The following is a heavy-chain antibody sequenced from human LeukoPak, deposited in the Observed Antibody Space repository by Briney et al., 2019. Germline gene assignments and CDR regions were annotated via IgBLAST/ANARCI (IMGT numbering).Heavy chain of an antibody. D-gene: IGHD4-17*01. V-gene: IGHV4-59*12. CDR1: GGSISTYH. Sequence: SETLSLTCTVSGGSISTYHWSWIRQPPGKGLEWIGYSYYNGRTSYNPSLKSRVIISVDASKNQFSLKLSSVTAADTAVYYCARGAHDGDYYFDYWGQGTLVTVSS. CDR2: SYYNGRT. J-gene: IGHJ4*02. CDR3: ARGAHDGDYYFDY.